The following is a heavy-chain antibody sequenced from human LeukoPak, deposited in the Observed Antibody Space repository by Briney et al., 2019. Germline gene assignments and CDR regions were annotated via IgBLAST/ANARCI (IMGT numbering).Heavy chain of an antibody. J-gene: IGHJ3*02. D-gene: IGHD3-3*01. CDR2: INPSGGTT. CDR3: TGGVEDTIFGVGGQAFDI. Sequence: GASVKVSCKASGYTFTSNYMYWVRQAPGQGLEWMGIINPSGGTTRYAQKFQGRVTMTRDTSTSTLYMELSSLRSEDTAVYYCTGGVEDTIFGVGGQAFDIWGQGTMVTVSS. V-gene: IGHV1-46*03. CDR1: GYTFTSNY.